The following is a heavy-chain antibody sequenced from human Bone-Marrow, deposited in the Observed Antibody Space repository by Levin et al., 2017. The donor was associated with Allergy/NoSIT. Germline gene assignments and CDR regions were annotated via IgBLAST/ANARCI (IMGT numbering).Heavy chain of an antibody. CDR3: ARLDGYSFDY. CDR2: ISYRGST. J-gene: IGHJ4*02. D-gene: IGHD1-1*01. CDR1: AGSISSAGYH. V-gene: IGHV4-31*03. Sequence: SETLSLTCTVSAGSISSAGYHWTWIRQYPGTGLEWIGYISYRGSTYFNPSLKSRLTMSIDTSEQHFSLNLTSVSAEDTAIYYCARLDGYSFDYWGQGALVTVSS.